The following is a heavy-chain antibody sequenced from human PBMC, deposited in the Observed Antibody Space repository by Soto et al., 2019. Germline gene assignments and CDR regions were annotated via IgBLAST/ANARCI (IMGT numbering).Heavy chain of an antibody. D-gene: IGHD3-22*01. V-gene: IGHV3-30-3*01. CDR3: ARDYYKYYDSSGYYRSPDY. Sequence: EGSLILSCAASGFTFSSYSMHWVRQAPGKGLEWVALISYDGSDKDYADSVKGRFTISRDNSRNTLFLQMNSLRAEDTAVYYCARDYYKYYDSSGYYRSPDYWGQGTLVTVSS. CDR1: GFTFSSYS. CDR2: ISYDGSDK. J-gene: IGHJ4*02.